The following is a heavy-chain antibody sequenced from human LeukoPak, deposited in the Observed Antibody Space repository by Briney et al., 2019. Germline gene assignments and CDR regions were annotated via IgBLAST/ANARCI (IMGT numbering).Heavy chain of an antibody. CDR1: GFTFSSYS. J-gene: IGHJ6*02. D-gene: IGHD6-13*01. V-gene: IGHV3-48*04. Sequence: GGSLRLSCAASGFTFSSYSMNWVRQAPGKGLEWVSYISSSSSTIYYADSVKGRFTISRDNAKNSLYLQMNSLRAEDTAVYYCARDRLESSWHNYYYYGMDVWGQGTTVTVSS. CDR2: ISSSSSTI. CDR3: ARDRLESSWHNYYYYGMDV.